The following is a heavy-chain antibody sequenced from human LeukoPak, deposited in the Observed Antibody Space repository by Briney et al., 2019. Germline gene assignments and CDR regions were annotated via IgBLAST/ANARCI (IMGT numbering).Heavy chain of an antibody. J-gene: IGHJ4*02. CDR3: ARAGVGIAGFDY. D-gene: IGHD6-13*01. V-gene: IGHV1-69*06. CDR1: GGTFSSYA. Sequence: SVKVSCKASGGTFSSYAISWVRQAPGQGLECMGRIIPIFGTANYAQKFQGRVTITADKSTSTAYMELSSLRSEDTAVYYCARAGVGIAGFDYWGQGTLVTVSS. CDR2: IIPIFGTA.